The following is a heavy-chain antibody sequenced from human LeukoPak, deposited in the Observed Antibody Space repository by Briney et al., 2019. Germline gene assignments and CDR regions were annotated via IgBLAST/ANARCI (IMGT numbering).Heavy chain of an antibody. D-gene: IGHD1-14*01. CDR2: ISGSGGTK. V-gene: IGHV3-23*01. J-gene: IGHJ4*02. CDR1: GFTFTNYA. Sequence: GGSLRLSCAASGFTFTNYAMSWVRQAPGKGLEWVSAISGSGGTKHYADSVKGRFTISRDNSKNTLYLQMNSLRVEDTAVYYCARHWTGTKSFDYWGQGTLVTVSS. CDR3: ARHWTGTKSFDY.